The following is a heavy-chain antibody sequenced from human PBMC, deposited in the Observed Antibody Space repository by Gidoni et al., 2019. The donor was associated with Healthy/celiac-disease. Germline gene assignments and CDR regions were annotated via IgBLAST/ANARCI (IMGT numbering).Heavy chain of an antibody. V-gene: IGHV3-74*01. D-gene: IGHD3-22*01. Sequence: EVQLVESGGGLVQHGGSLRLSCAASGFTFSSYWMHWVRQAPGTGLVWVARINSDGSSTSYADSVKVRFTISRDNAKNTLYLQMNSLRAEDTAVYYCARVLNYYDSSGYYPRVGMDVWGQGTTVTVSS. CDR2: INSDGSST. CDR1: GFTFSSYW. J-gene: IGHJ6*02. CDR3: ARVLNYYDSSGYYPRVGMDV.